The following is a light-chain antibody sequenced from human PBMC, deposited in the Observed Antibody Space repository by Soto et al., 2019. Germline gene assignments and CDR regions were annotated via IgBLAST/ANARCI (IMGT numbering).Light chain of an antibody. CDR2: DAS. J-gene: IGKJ3*01. CDR3: QQSYTTLFT. CDR1: QSIRHY. V-gene: IGKV1-39*01. Sequence: DIQLTQSPSSLSASVGDRVTITCRASQSIRHYLNWYQQKPGKAPKLLIDDASSLQSGVPSRFSGSGSRTDFTLTISRLPHEYFANYSCQQSYTTLFTFGPGTNVDIK.